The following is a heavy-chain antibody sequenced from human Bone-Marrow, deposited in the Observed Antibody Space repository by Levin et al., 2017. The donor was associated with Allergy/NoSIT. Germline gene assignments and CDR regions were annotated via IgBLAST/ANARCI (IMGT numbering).Heavy chain of an antibody. D-gene: IGHD6-19*01. J-gene: IGHJ4*02. Sequence: GESLKISCVGSGFTFSRYAMSWVRQAPGRGLEWVASVNNGGNAYYGDSVKGRFTVSRDNSRNTLDLQLNSLRDDDTAIYYCAKDHPSSGWPAFDYWGQGTRVSVSS. CDR3: AKDHPSSGWPAFDY. CDR2: VNNGGNA. CDR1: GFTFSRYA. V-gene: IGHV3-23*01.